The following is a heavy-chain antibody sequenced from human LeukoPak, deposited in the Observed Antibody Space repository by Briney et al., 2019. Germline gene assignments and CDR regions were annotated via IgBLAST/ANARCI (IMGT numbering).Heavy chain of an antibody. J-gene: IGHJ6*02. D-gene: IGHD1-20*01. Sequence: GGSLRLSCAASGFTFSSYAMSWVRQAPGEGREWVSAISGSGGSTYYTDSVKGRFTISRDNSKNTLYLQMNSLRAEDTAVYYCAKDLNWNRYYYYGMDVWGQGTTVTVSS. V-gene: IGHV3-23*01. CDR3: AKDLNWNRYYYYGMDV. CDR2: ISGSGGST. CDR1: GFTFSSYA.